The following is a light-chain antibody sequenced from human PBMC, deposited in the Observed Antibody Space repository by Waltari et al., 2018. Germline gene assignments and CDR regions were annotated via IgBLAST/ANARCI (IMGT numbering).Light chain of an antibody. V-gene: IGLV3-19*01. CDR2: GKH. CDR1: SLATFY. Sequence: SSELTQDPVVSVALGQTVTITCKERSLATFYANWYQQRPGQAPVLVFYGKHSRPSGIPDRYSGSNSGNSAPLTITGNQAEDQAAYYWHSRDTSGKPVLFGGGTTLAVL. J-gene: IGLJ2*01. CDR3: HSRDTSGKPVL.